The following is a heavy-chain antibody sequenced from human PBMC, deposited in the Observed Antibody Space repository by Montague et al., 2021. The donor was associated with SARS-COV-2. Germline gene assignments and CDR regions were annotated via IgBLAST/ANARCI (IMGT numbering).Heavy chain of an antibody. D-gene: IGHD2-8*01. CDR2: IYYSGTT. CDR3: AREDAVDWYFDL. J-gene: IGHJ2*01. Sequence: SETLSLTCTVSGGSISSSSYYWGWIRQPPGKGLEWIGSIYYSGTTFYXPSLRSRVTMSVDTSKNQFSLRLSSVTAADTAVFYCAREDAVDWYFDLWGRGTLVTVSS. CDR1: GGSISSSSYY. V-gene: IGHV4-39*02.